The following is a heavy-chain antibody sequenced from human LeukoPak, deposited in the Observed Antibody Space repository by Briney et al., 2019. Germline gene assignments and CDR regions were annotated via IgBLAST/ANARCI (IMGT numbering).Heavy chain of an antibody. D-gene: IGHD5-24*01. CDR1: GFTFSSYA. V-gene: IGHV3-30-3*01. Sequence: GGSLRLSCAASGFTFSSYAMHWVRQAPGKGLEWVAVISYDGSNKYYADSVKGRFTISRDNSKNTLYLQMNSLRAEDTAVYYCARGSLRDGYKQAYYFDYWGQGTLVTVSS. CDR3: ARGSLRDGYKQAYYFDY. J-gene: IGHJ4*02. CDR2: ISYDGSNK.